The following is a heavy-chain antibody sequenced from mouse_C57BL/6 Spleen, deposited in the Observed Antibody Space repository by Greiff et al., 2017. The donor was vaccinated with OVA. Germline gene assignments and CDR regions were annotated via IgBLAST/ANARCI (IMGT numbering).Heavy chain of an antibody. D-gene: IGHD1-1*01. CDR3: ARGYYGSSPLDY. J-gene: IGHJ2*01. CDR2: ISSGSSTI. V-gene: IGHV5-17*01. CDR1: GFTFSDYG. Sequence: EVMLVESGGGLVKPGGSLKLSCAASGFTFSDYGMHWVRQAPEKGLEWVAYISSGSSTIYYADTVKGRFTISRDNAKNTLFLQMTSLRSEDTAMYYCARGYYGSSPLDYWGQGTTLTVSS.